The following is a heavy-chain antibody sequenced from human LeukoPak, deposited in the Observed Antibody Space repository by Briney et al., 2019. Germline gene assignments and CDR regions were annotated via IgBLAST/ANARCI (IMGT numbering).Heavy chain of an antibody. CDR2: ISGSGGST. V-gene: IGHV3-23*01. CDR1: GFTFSSYA. D-gene: IGHD4-17*01. CDR3: AMRTTVTTVYYYYMDV. J-gene: IGHJ6*03. Sequence: GGSLRLSCAASGFTFSSYAMSWVRQAPGKGLEWVSAISGSGGSTYYADSVKGRFTISRDNSKNMLYLRMNSLRAEDTAIYYCAMRTTVTTVYYYYMDVWGKGTTVTVSS.